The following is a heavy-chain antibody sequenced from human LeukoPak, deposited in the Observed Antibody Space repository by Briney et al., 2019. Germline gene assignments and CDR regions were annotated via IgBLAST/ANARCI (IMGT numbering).Heavy chain of an antibody. Sequence: ASVKVSCKASGYTFTSYGISWVRQAPGQGLEWMGWISAYNGNTNCAQKLQGRVTMTTDTSTSTAYMELRSLRSDDTAVYYCAIVATITPIAVWGQGTLVTVSS. CDR1: GYTFTSYG. CDR2: ISAYNGNT. CDR3: AIVATITPIAV. J-gene: IGHJ4*02. D-gene: IGHD5-12*01. V-gene: IGHV1-18*01.